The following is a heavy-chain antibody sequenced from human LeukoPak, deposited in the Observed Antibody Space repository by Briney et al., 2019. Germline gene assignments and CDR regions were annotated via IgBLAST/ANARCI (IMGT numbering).Heavy chain of an antibody. D-gene: IGHD3-10*01. J-gene: IGHJ4*02. CDR3: ASQTSVLLWFGESKYYFDY. CDR1: GGSISSGDYY. V-gene: IGHV4-30-4*01. CDR2: IYYSGST. Sequence: SETLSLTCTVSGGSISSGDYYWSWIRQPPGKGLEWIGYIYYSGSTYYNPSLKSRVTISVDTSKNQFSLKLSSVTAADTAVYYCASQTSVLLWFGESKYYFDYWGQGTLVTVSS.